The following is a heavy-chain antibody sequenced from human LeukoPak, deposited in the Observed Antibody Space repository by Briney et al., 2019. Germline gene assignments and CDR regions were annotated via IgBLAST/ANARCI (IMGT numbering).Heavy chain of an antibody. Sequence: SETLSLTCTVSGASISTYYWSWIRQPPGKGLEWIGNIYYSGSTKYNPSLKSQVTISVDTSKNQFSLKLNSVTAADTAVYYCAREKYYDILTGYSAPAFDIWGQGTMVSVSS. CDR2: IYYSGST. J-gene: IGHJ3*02. V-gene: IGHV4-59*01. D-gene: IGHD3-9*01. CDR1: GASISTYY. CDR3: AREKYYDILTGYSAPAFDI.